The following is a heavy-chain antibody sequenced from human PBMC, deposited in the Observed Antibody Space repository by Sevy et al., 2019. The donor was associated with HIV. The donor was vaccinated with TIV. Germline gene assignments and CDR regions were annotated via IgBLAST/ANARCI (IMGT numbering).Heavy chain of an antibody. D-gene: IGHD3-22*01. CDR1: GGTFSSYA. V-gene: IGHV1-69*13. CDR3: ASSLYYYDSSGYSYYYYYGMDV. Sequence: ASVKVSCKASGGTFSSYAISWVRQAPGQGLEWMGGIIPIFGTANYAQKFQGRVTITGDESTSTAYMELSSLRSEDTAVYYCASSLYYYDSSGYSYYYYYGMDVWGQGTTVTVSS. J-gene: IGHJ6*02. CDR2: IIPIFGTA.